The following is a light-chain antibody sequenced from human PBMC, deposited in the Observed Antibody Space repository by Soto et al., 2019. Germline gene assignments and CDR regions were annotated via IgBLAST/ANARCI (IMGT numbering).Light chain of an antibody. CDR2: EVS. CDR1: SSDVGGYNY. CDR3: SSYISRSSWV. J-gene: IGLJ3*02. Sequence: QSALTQPASVSGSPGQSITISCTGTSSDVGGYNYVSWYQQHPGKAPKLMIYEVSNRPSGVSNRFSGSKSGNTASLTISGLQAEDEADYYCSSYISRSSWVFGGGTKRTVL. V-gene: IGLV2-14*01.